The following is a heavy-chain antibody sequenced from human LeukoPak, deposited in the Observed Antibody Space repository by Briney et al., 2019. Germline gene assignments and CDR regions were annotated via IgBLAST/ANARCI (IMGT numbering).Heavy chain of an antibody. J-gene: IGHJ5*02. CDR1: GFTFSTYW. CDR3: ARDQGGENWFDP. Sequence: GGSLRLSCAASGFTFSTYWMHWVRQAPGKGLVWVSRINSDGSSTNYADSVEGRFTISRDNAKNTLYLQMNSLRAEDTAVYYCARDQGGENWFDPWGQGTLVTVSS. D-gene: IGHD3-16*01. V-gene: IGHV3-74*01. CDR2: INSDGSST.